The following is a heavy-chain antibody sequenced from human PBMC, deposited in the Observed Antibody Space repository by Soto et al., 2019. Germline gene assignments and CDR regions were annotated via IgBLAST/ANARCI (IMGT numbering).Heavy chain of an antibody. Sequence: GSLRLSCAASGFTFSSYWMHWVRQAPGKGPVWVSRINSDGSSTSYADSVKGRFTISRDNAKNTLYLQMNSLRAEDTAVYYCARGGWYYFYGMDVWGQGTTVTVSS. CDR3: ARGGWYYFYGMDV. D-gene: IGHD6-19*01. CDR2: INSDGSST. CDR1: GFTFSSYW. J-gene: IGHJ6*02. V-gene: IGHV3-74*01.